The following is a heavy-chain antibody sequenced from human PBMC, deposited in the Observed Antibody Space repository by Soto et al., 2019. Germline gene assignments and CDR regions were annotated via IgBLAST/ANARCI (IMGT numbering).Heavy chain of an antibody. V-gene: IGHV3-23*01. J-gene: IGHJ4*02. CDR1: GFTFSVYA. Sequence: EVRLLESGGGLVQPGGSLRLSCAASGFTFSVYAMSWVRQAPGKGLEWVSGISGSGDSTHYADSVKGRFTVSRDNSKSMLYLQTNSRRAEDTAIYDCAKALYGGFTYWGQGTLVTVSS. CDR2: ISGSGDST. CDR3: AKALYGGFTY. D-gene: IGHD3-10*01.